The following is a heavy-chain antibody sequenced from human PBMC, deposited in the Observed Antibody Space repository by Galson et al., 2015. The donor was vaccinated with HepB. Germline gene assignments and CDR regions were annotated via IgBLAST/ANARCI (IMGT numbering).Heavy chain of an antibody. V-gene: IGHV3-48*03. CDR2: ISDSGSGI. CDR1: GFNLKIYE. D-gene: IGHD3-3*01. CDR3: ARERETTPGVVIPDAFDI. Sequence: LRLSCAASGFNLKIYEMNWVRQAPGKGLEWISFISDSGSGIFYADSVKGRFTISRDNAKNSLYLQMNSLRAEDTAVYYCARERETTPGVVIPDAFDIRGQGTMVTVSS. J-gene: IGHJ3*02.